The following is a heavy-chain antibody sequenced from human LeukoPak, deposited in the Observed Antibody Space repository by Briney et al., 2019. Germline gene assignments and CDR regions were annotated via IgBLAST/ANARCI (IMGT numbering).Heavy chain of an antibody. J-gene: IGHJ4*02. D-gene: IGHD2-2*01. CDR3: ARQPIVPAAKGSFDY. CDR2: IKQDGSEK. CDR1: GFTFSSYW. V-gene: IGHV3-7*01. Sequence: GGSLRLSCAASGFTFSSYWMSWVRQAPGKGLEWVANIKQDGSEKYYVDSVKGRFTISRDNAKNSLYLQMNSLRAEDTAVYCCARQPIVPAAKGSFDYWGQGTLVTVSS.